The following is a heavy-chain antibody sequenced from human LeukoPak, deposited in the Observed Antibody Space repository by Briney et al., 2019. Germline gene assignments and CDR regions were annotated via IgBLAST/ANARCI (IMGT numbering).Heavy chain of an antibody. V-gene: IGHV3-23*01. D-gene: IGHD2-15*01. CDR2: ISGSGGST. Sequence: GGSLRLSCGASGFTFSSYAMSWVRQAPGKGLEWVSSISGSGGSTYYGDSVKGRFSISRDNSKNTLSLQMNSLRAEDTAVYYRATTGVVVAATATGYYFDYWGQGTLVTVSS. CDR1: GFTFSSYA. CDR3: ATTGVVVAATATGYYFDY. J-gene: IGHJ4*02.